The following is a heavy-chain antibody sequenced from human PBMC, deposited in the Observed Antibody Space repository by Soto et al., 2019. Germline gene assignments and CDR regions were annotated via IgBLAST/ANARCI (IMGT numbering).Heavy chain of an antibody. Sequence: QVQLVESGGGVVQPGRSLRLSCAASGFTFSSYAMHWVRQAPGKGLEWVAVISYDGSNEYYADSVKGRFTISRDKSKNTLFLQLNSMRAEDTAVYYCARRPYSGSYYYYYGMDVWGQGTTGTVSS. V-gene: IGHV3-30-3*01. J-gene: IGHJ6*02. CDR1: GFTFSSYA. CDR2: ISYDGSNE. CDR3: ARRPYSGSYYYYYGMDV. D-gene: IGHD1-26*01.